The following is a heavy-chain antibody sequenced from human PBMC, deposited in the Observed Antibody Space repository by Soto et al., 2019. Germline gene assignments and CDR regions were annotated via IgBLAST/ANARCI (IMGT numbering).Heavy chain of an antibody. CDR3: ASDPLVGSVTFDY. Sequence: GGSLRLSWSASGFTFSSYAMHWVRQAPGKGLEWVAVISYDGSNKYYADSVKGRFTIYRDNSKNTLYLQMNSLRAEDTAVYYCASDPLVGSVTFDYWGQGTLVTVSS. D-gene: IGHD1-26*01. J-gene: IGHJ4*02. CDR2: ISYDGSNK. V-gene: IGHV3-30-3*01. CDR1: GFTFSSYA.